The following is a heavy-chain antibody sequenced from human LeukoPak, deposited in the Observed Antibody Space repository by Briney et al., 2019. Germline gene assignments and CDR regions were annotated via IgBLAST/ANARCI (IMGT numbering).Heavy chain of an antibody. J-gene: IGHJ3*02. CDR2: IYYSGST. Sequence: PSETLSLNCTVSGGSISSSSYYWRWIRQPPGKGLEWIGSIYYSGSTYYNPSLKSRVTISVDTSKNQFSLKLSSVTAADTAVYYCARYYCSSTSCYDSDAFDIWGQGTMVTVSS. D-gene: IGHD2-2*01. CDR3: ARYYCSSTSCYDSDAFDI. V-gene: IGHV4-39*01. CDR1: GGSISSSSYY.